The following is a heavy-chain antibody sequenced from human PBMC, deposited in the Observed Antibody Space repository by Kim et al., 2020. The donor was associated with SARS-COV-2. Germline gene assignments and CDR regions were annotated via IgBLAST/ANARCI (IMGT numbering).Heavy chain of an antibody. D-gene: IGHD2-2*01. Sequence: VKGRFTISRDNAKNSLYLQMNSLRAEDTALYYCAKAYCSSTSCYETWFDPWGQGTLVTVSS. CDR3: AKAYCSSTSCYETWFDP. V-gene: IGHV3-9*01. J-gene: IGHJ5*02.